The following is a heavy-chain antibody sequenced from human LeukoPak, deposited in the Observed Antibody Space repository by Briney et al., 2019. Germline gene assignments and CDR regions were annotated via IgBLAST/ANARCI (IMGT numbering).Heavy chain of an antibody. J-gene: IGHJ6*03. V-gene: IGHV4-39*07. Sequence: SETLSLTCTVSGGSISSSSYYWGWIRQPPGKGLEWIGSIYYSGSTYYNPSLKSRVTISVDTSKNQFSLKLSSVTAADTAVYYCARGVGYGSFYYYYYMDVWGKGTTVTISS. D-gene: IGHD5-18*01. CDR2: IYYSGST. CDR1: GGSISSSSYY. CDR3: ARGVGYGSFYYYYYMDV.